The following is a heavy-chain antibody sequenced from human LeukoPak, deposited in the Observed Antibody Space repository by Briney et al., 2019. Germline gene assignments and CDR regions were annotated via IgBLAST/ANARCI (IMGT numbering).Heavy chain of an antibody. CDR3: ARAGEGSGSYFVAYYYYMDV. CDR1: GYTFTSYG. D-gene: IGHD3-10*01. Sequence: ASVKVSCKASGYTFTSYGISWVRQAPGQGLEWMEWISAYNGNTNYAQKLQGRVTMTTDTSTSTAYMELRSLRSDDTAVYYCARAGEGSGSYFVAYYYYMDVWGKGTTVTISS. V-gene: IGHV1-18*01. J-gene: IGHJ6*03. CDR2: ISAYNGNT.